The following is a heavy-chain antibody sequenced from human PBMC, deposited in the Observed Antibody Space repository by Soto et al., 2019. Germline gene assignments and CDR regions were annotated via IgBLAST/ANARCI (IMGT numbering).Heavy chain of an antibody. J-gene: IGHJ4*02. Sequence: ESGGGLVQPGGSLRLSCEASGFMFGVYWMSWVRQAPGKGLEWVANINDDGSERNYVDSVKGRFTISRDTPNNLLSLQMNSLRDEDTAVYYCAREFYGYYTYGPGDYWGQGTLVAVSS. CDR2: INDDGSER. V-gene: IGHV3-7*01. CDR1: GFMFGVYW. CDR3: AREFYGYYTYGPGDY. D-gene: IGHD3-3*01.